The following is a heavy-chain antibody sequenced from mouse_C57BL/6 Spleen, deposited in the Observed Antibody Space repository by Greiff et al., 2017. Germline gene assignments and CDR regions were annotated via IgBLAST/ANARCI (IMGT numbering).Heavy chain of an antibody. CDR1: GYTFTDYY. CDR2: IYPGSGNT. Sequence: QVQLKESGAELVRPGASVKLSCKASGYTFTDYYINWVKQRPGQGLEWIARIYPGSGNTYYNEKFKGKATLTAEKSSSTAYMQLSSLTSEDSAVYFCARKDWDLNFDVWGTGTTVTVSS. J-gene: IGHJ1*03. CDR3: ARKDWDLNFDV. D-gene: IGHD4-1*01. V-gene: IGHV1-76*01.